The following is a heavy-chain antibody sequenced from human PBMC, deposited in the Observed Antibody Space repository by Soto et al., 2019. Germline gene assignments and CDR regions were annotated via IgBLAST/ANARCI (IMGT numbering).Heavy chain of an antibody. CDR1: GGSISSGGYY. J-gene: IGHJ2*01. D-gene: IGHD4-17*01. Sequence: QVQLQESGPGLVKPSQTLSLTCTVSGGSISSGGYYWSWIRQHPGKGLEWIGYIYYSGSTFYNQSLRSLVTISVDSSKNQFSLKLSSVTAADTAVYYWAREARQDDGDYGGYFDLWGRGTLVTVSS. V-gene: IGHV4-31*01. CDR3: AREARQDDGDYGGYFDL. CDR2: IYYSGST.